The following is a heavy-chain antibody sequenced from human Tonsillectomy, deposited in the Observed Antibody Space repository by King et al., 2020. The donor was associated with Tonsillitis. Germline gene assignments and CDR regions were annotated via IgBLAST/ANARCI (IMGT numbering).Heavy chain of an antibody. V-gene: IGHV3-74*01. J-gene: IGHJ6*03. D-gene: IGHD3-10*01. CDR2: INSDGSST. CDR1: GFTFSSYW. Sequence: EVQLVESGGGLVQPGGSLRLSCAASGFTFSSYWMHWVRQAPGKGLVWVSRINSDGSSTSYADSVKGRFTISRDNAKNTLYLQMNSLRAEDTAVYYCARGNDYYGSGSYYIHYYMDVWGKGTTVTVSS. CDR3: ARGNDYYGSGSYYIHYYMDV.